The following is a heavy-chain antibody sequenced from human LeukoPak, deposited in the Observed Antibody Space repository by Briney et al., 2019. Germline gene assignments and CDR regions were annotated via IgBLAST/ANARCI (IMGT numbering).Heavy chain of an antibody. CDR3: ARGGSGYDRAYYYFDY. Sequence: SETLSHTCTVPGDSISSYYSSWIRQPPGKGLEWIGRIYTSGSTNYNPSLKSRATISVDKSKNQFSLKLSSVTAADTAVYYCARGGSGYDRAYYYFDYWGQGTLVTVSS. CDR1: GDSISSYY. CDR2: IYTSGST. V-gene: IGHV4-4*07. D-gene: IGHD5-12*01. J-gene: IGHJ4*02.